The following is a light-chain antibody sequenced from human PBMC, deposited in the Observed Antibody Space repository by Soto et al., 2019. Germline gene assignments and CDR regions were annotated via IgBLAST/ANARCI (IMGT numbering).Light chain of an antibody. CDR3: QQYNNWPPIT. CDR2: RAS. V-gene: IGKV3-15*01. Sequence: EVVLTQSPGTLSLSPGERATLSCRASQSVRNNYLAWYQHKPGQSPRLLIYRASARATGVPDRFSGSGSGTEFTLTISSLQSEDFAVYYCQQYNNWPPITFGQGTRLEIK. J-gene: IGKJ5*01. CDR1: QSVRNN.